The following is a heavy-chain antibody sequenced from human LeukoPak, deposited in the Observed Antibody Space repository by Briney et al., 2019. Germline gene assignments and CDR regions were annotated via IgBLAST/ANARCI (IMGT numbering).Heavy chain of an antibody. D-gene: IGHD1-26*01. V-gene: IGHV4-34*01. CDR3: ARHRRPPMAMGALGLDY. J-gene: IGHJ4*02. CDR2: INHSGST. CDR1: GGSFSGYY. Sequence: SETLSLTCAVYGGSFSGYYWSWIRQPPGKGLEWIGEINHSGSTNYNPSLKSRVTISVDTSKNQFSLKLSSVTAADTAVYYCARHRRPPMAMGALGLDYWGQGTLVTVSS.